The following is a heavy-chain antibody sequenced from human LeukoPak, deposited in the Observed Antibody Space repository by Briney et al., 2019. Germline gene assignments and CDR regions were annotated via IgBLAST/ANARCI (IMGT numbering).Heavy chain of an antibody. CDR2: ITYDWSST. CDR1: GFTFSTYW. D-gene: IGHD3-22*01. V-gene: IGHV3-74*01. CDR3: ARAVRTYDSSGDYLDAFDI. J-gene: IGHJ3*02. Sequence: GGALKLSFAAPGFTFSTYWVHLVRQPPGKGVAGVSRITYDWSSTSYADSVKGRFTITRDNTKNTLYLQMKSLRAEDTAVYYCARAVRTYDSSGDYLDAFDIWGQGTMVTVSS.